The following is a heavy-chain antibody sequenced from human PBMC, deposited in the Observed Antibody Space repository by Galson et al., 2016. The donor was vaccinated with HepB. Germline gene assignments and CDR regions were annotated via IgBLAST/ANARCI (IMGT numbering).Heavy chain of an antibody. CDR2: IGATYTT. J-gene: IGHJ3*02. CDR1: GFTVSNYD. D-gene: IGHD3-16*01. Sequence: SLRLSCAASGFTVSNYDMHWVRQAAGKGLEWVSAIGATYTTYYVGSVEGRFTISRENAKNSFYLQMNSPRAGDTAVYYCAREGEDEAFDIWGQGTMVTVSS. CDR3: AREGEDEAFDI. V-gene: IGHV3-13*04.